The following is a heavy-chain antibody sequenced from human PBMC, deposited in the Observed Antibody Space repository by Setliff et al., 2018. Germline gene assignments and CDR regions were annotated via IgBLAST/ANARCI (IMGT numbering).Heavy chain of an antibody. D-gene: IGHD5-18*01. Sequence: GASVKVSCKASGHTFTSYFMQWVRQAPGQGLEWMGMINPSGGYTIYAQKFQGRVTMTRDTSISTAYMELSSLRSEDTAVYYCARRVGSVGIQLPDYWGQGTLVTVSS. CDR1: GHTFTSYF. CDR3: ARRVGSVGIQLPDY. CDR2: INPSGGYT. V-gene: IGHV1-46*01. J-gene: IGHJ4*02.